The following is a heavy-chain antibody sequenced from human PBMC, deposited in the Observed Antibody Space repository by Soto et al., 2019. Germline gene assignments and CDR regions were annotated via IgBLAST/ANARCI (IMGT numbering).Heavy chain of an antibody. CDR3: ARIVGGGSCFHEIGF. V-gene: IGHV1-69*13. CDR2: IIPIFGTA. J-gene: IGHJ4*02. D-gene: IGHD3-22*01. Sequence: GASVKVSCKASGGTFSSYAISWVRQAPGQGLEWMGGIIPIFGTANYAQKFQGRVTITADESTSTAYMELSSLRSEDTAVYYCARIVGGGSCFHEIGFLGQGTLVTVSS. CDR1: GGTFSSYA.